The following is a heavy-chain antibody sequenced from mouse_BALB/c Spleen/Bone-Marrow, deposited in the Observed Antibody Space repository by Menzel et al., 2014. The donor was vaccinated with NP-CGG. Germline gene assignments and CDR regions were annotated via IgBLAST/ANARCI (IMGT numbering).Heavy chain of an antibody. CDR2: INPDSSTI. J-gene: IGHJ2*01. Sequence: EVRLMESGGGLVQPGGSLRLSCAASGFDFSRYWMSWVRQAPGKGLEWIGEINPDSSTINYTPSLKDKFIISRDNAKNTLYLQMSKVRSEDTALYYCARQGYYGSSDYWGQGTTLTVSS. V-gene: IGHV4-1*02. CDR3: ARQGYYGSSDY. D-gene: IGHD1-1*01. CDR1: GFDFSRYW.